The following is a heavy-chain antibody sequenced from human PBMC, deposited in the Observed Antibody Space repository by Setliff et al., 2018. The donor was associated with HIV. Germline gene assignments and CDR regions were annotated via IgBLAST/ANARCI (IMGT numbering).Heavy chain of an antibody. J-gene: IGHJ4*02. V-gene: IGHV1-8*01. CDR2: MNPNSGNT. Sequence: GASVKVSCKASGYTFTSYDINWVRQATGQGLEWMGWMNPNSGNTGYAQKFQGRVTMTRNTSISTAYMELSSLRSEDTAVYYCARDHVPRTYCSDGTCSPGYFDNWGQGTLVTVSS. D-gene: IGHD2-15*01. CDR3: ARDHVPRTYCSDGTCSPGYFDN. CDR1: GYTFTSYD.